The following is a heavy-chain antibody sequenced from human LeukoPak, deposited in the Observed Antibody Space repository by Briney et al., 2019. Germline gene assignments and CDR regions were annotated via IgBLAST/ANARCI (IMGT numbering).Heavy chain of an antibody. Sequence: SETLSLTCTVSGGSISSYYWSWIRQPPGKGLEWIGYIYYSGSTNYNPSLKSRISISVDTSKNQFSLKLSSVTAADTAVYYCARDVVRGIVGATKDYYYYMDVWGKGTTVTVSS. D-gene: IGHD1-26*01. V-gene: IGHV4-59*01. CDR1: GGSISSYY. CDR2: IYYSGST. J-gene: IGHJ6*03. CDR3: ARDVVRGIVGATKDYYYYMDV.